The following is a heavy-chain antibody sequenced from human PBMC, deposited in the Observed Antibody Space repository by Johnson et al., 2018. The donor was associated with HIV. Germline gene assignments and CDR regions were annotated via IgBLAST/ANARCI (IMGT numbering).Heavy chain of an antibody. CDR1: GFTFSSYG. V-gene: IGHV3-30*02. D-gene: IGHD6-13*01. CDR3: AKDEAQTLASAGRDAFDF. CDR2: IRYAGSNK. Sequence: QVQLVESGGGVVQPGGSLRLSCAASGFTFSSYGMHWVRQAPGKGLEWVAFIRYAGSNKYYADSVKGRFTISRDNAKNSLYLQMHSLRAEDTAVYYCAKDEAQTLASAGRDAFDFWGQGTAVTV. J-gene: IGHJ3*01.